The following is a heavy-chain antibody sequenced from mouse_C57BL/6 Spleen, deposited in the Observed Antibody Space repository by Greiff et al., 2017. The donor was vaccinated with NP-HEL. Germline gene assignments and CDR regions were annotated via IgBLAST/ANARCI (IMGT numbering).Heavy chain of an antibody. CDR3: ARSYDGYLYAMDY. D-gene: IGHD2-3*01. V-gene: IGHV1-80*01. J-gene: IGHJ4*01. CDR1: GYAFSSYW. CDR2: IYPGDGDT. Sequence: VQLQQSGASVKISCKASGYAFSSYWMNWVKQRPGKGLEWIGQIYPGDGDTNYNGKFKGKATLTAGKSSSTAYMQLSSLTSEDSAVYFCARSYDGYLYAMDYWGQGTSVTVSS.